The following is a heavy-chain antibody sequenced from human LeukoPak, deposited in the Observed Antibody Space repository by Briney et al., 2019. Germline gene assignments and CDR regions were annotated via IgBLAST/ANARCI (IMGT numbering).Heavy chain of an antibody. J-gene: IGHJ5*02. CDR2: MYYSGSS. V-gene: IGHV4-39*01. Sequence: KSSEPQSLTCTVFGGSISISSYYWAWIRQPPGKGLEWIGSMYYSGSSYYNPSLKSRVTISVDTSKNQFSLELSSVTAADTAVYYCARHTPFYYYDSSGYHVDPWGQGTLVTVSS. D-gene: IGHD3-22*01. CDR1: GGSISISSYY. CDR3: ARHTPFYYYDSSGYHVDP.